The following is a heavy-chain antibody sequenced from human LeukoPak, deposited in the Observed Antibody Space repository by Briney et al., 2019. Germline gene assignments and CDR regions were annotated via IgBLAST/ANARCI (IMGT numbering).Heavy chain of an antibody. D-gene: IGHD4-17*01. CDR2: ISSGSSYI. J-gene: IGHJ5*02. CDR1: GFTFSGYS. Sequence: GGSLRLSCAASGFTFSGYSMNWVRQAPGKGLEWVSSISSGSSYINHAASVKGRFTISRDNAKNSLYLQMNSLRAEDTAVYYCARGQLMTTVTTSWFDPWGQGTLVTVSS. CDR3: ARGQLMTTVTTSWFDP. V-gene: IGHV3-21*01.